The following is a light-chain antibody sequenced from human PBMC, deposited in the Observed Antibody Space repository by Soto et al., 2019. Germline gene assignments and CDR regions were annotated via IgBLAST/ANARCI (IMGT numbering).Light chain of an antibody. V-gene: IGKV3-15*01. J-gene: IGKJ2*01. Sequence: EIVMTQSPATLSVSPGERATLSCRASQSIDKFVWYQQKPGQAPRLLIYSISTRSTGIPATFSGSGSGTEFTLSISSLQSEDFAVYYCQQCSSWPYTFGQGTKLEIK. CDR2: SIS. CDR3: QQCSSWPYT. CDR1: QSIDK.